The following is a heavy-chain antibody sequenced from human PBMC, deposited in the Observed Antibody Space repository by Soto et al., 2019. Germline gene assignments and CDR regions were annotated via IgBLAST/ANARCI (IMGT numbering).Heavy chain of an antibody. Sequence: LRLSCAASGFTFNIYALHWVRQAPGKGLEWVAVISFDGTKKYYSDSVKGRFTISRDNLKNTLYLQMNNLRVEDAALYFCAREDDYGYRYINYGLDVWGQGTTGTV. D-gene: IGHD4-17*01. J-gene: IGHJ6*02. CDR2: ISFDGTKK. CDR3: AREDDYGYRYINYGLDV. V-gene: IGHV3-30-3*01. CDR1: GFTFNIYA.